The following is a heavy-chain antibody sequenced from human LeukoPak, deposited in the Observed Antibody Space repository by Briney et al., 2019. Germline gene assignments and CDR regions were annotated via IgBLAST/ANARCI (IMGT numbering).Heavy chain of an antibody. CDR2: IYYSGST. CDR1: GGSISSYY. V-gene: IGHV4-59*01. CDR3: ARAPTVGATEDAFDI. D-gene: IGHD1-26*01. J-gene: IGHJ3*02. Sequence: SDTLSLTCTVSGGSISSYYWSWIRQPPGKGLEWIGYIYYSGSTNYNPSLKSRVTISVDTSKNQFSLKLSSVTAADTAVYYCARAPTVGATEDAFDIWGQGTMVTVSS.